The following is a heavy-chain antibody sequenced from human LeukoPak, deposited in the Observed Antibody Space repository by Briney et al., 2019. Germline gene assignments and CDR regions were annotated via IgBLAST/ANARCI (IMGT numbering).Heavy chain of an antibody. V-gene: IGHV3-30*04. CDR1: GFTFSSYA. Sequence: PGGSLRLSCAASGFTFSSYAMHWVRQAPGKGLKWVAVISYDGSNKYYADSVKGRFTISRDNSKNTLYLQMNSLRAEDTAVYYCARDWSGSDFDYWGQGTLVTVSS. CDR2: ISYDGSNK. CDR3: ARDWSGSDFDY. J-gene: IGHJ4*02. D-gene: IGHD1-26*01.